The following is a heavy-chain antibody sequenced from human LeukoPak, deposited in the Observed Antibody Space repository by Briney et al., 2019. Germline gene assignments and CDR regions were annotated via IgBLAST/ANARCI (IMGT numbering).Heavy chain of an antibody. CDR3: ARESVVVGSSYYLDY. CDR1: GGSLSHYY. V-gene: IGHV4-59*01. J-gene: IGHJ4*01. CDR2: IYSSGTA. D-gene: IGHD2-15*01. Sequence: SDTLSVTCTVSGGSLSHYYWTWIRQTPGKGLEWIGYIYSSGTANYNPSLKSRVSISQDTCKNQFSLTMNSVTAADTAIYYCARESVVVGSSYYLDYWGHGTLVTVSS.